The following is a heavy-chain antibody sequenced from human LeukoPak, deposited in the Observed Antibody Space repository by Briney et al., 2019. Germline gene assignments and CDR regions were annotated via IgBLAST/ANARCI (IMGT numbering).Heavy chain of an antibody. CDR1: GFTFSNYW. D-gene: IGHD5-24*01. CDR3: AKWRWLQSEFDY. CDR2: IRQDGSRI. J-gene: IGHJ4*02. V-gene: IGHV3-7*01. Sequence: PGGSLRLSCVASGFTFSNYWMGWVRQAPGKGLESVAHIRQDGSRIEFGDFVKGRFTISRDNDKNSMYLQMNNLKAEDTAVYYCAKWRWLQSEFDYWGQGALVTVSS.